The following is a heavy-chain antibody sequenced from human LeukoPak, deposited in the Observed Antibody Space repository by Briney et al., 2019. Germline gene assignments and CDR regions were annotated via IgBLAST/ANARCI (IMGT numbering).Heavy chain of an antibody. D-gene: IGHD5-24*01. CDR1: GGSISSYY. Sequence: KTSETLSLTCTVSGGSISSYYWSWIRQPPGKGLEWIGYIYYSGSTNHNPSLKSRVTISVDTSKNQFSLKLSSVTAADTAVYYCARQRWLQYRYYFDYWGQGTLVTVSS. J-gene: IGHJ4*02. CDR2: IYYSGST. CDR3: ARQRWLQYRYYFDY. V-gene: IGHV4-59*08.